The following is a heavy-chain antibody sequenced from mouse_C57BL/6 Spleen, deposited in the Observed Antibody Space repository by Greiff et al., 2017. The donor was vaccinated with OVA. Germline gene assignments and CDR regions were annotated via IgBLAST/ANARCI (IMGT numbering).Heavy chain of an antibody. Sequence: DVKLVESGTVLARPGASVKMSCKTSGYTFTSYWMHWVKQRPGQGLEWIGAIYPGNSDTSYNQKFKGKAKLTAVTSASTAYMELSSLTNEDSAVYYCTRFYYDYDEPFAYWGQGTLVTVSA. D-gene: IGHD2-4*01. CDR1: GYTFTSYW. CDR3: TRFYYDYDEPFAY. J-gene: IGHJ3*01. CDR2: IYPGNSDT. V-gene: IGHV1-5*01.